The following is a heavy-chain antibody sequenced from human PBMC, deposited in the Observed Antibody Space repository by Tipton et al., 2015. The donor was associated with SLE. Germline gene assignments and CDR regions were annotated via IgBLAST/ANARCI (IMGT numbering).Heavy chain of an antibody. CDR2: IYASGST. Sequence: TLSLTCTVSDGSISDYYWTWIRQPAGEGLEWIGRIYASGSTNYNPSLRSRVTMSVDTSKNQFSLKLSSVTAADTAVYYCAREGPPTTSYYDFWSGYGKGGFFDYWGQGTLVTVSS. D-gene: IGHD3-3*01. CDR1: DGSISDYY. CDR3: AREGPPTTSYYDFWSGYGKGGFFDY. J-gene: IGHJ4*02. V-gene: IGHV4-4*07.